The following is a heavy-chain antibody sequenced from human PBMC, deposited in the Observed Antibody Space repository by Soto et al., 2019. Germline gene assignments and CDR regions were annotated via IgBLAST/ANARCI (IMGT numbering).Heavy chain of an antibody. D-gene: IGHD3-16*02. V-gene: IGHV3-30*18. CDR1: GFTFSSYG. CDR2: ISYDGSNQ. J-gene: IGHJ4*02. CDR3: AKALGELSPESYDH. Sequence: QVQLVESGGGVVQPGRSLRLSCAASGFTFSSYGMHWVRQAPGKGLEWVAIISYDGSNQYYADSVKGRFTISRDNSKNTLYLQMNSLRAEETAGYYCAKALGELSPESYDHWGQGVLVTVSS.